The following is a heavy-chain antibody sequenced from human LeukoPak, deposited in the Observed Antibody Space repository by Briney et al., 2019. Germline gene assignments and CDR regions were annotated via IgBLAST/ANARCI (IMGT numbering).Heavy chain of an antibody. Sequence: GGSLRLSCAASGFTFSSYAMHWVRQAPGKGLEWVAVISYDGSNKYYADSVKGRFIISRDSPKNSLYLQLNSLRAEDTAIYYCARQGSYSNGWFFDYWGQGALVTVSS. CDR2: ISYDGSNK. J-gene: IGHJ4*02. D-gene: IGHD6-19*01. CDR1: GFTFSSYA. CDR3: ARQGSYSNGWFFDY. V-gene: IGHV3-30-3*01.